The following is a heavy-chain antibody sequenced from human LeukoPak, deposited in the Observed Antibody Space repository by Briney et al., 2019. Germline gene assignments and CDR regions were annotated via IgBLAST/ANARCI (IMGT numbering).Heavy chain of an antibody. CDR3: ARRAGYTSSWYEY. CDR2: IYYSGST. CDR1: GGSISSSSYY. V-gene: IGHV4-39*07. J-gene: IGHJ4*02. Sequence: SETLSLTCTVSGGSISSSSYYWGWIRQPPGKGLEWIGSIYYSGSTNYNPSLKSRVTISVDTAKNQLSLKLSSVTAADTAVYYCARRAGYTSSWYEYWGQGTLVTVSS. D-gene: IGHD6-13*01.